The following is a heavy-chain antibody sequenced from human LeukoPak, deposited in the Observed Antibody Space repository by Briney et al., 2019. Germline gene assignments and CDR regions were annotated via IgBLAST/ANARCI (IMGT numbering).Heavy chain of an antibody. V-gene: IGHV4-4*02. Sequence: PSETLSLTCAVSGASISNSNWWSWVRQPPGKGLEWIGEIYHSGSTSYNPSLESRVTISVDKSKNQFSLKLTSVTAADTAVYYCARADDGSGLEIDYWGQGILVTVSS. J-gene: IGHJ4*02. CDR1: GASISNSNW. D-gene: IGHD3-22*01. CDR3: ARADDGSGLEIDY. CDR2: IYHSGST.